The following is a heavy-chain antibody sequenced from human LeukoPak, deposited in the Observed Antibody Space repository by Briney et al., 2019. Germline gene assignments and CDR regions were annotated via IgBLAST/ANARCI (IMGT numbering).Heavy chain of an antibody. Sequence: SETLSLACTVSGGSISGGSISSYYWRWVPQPAGKGLEWIGRIYTSGTTNYNPSVKSRVTMSVDTSKNQFSLRLNSVTAADTAVYYCARGAPSDYWGQGTLVTVSS. J-gene: IGHJ4*02. CDR3: ARGAPSDY. V-gene: IGHV4-4*07. CDR1: GGSISGGSISSYY. CDR2: IYTSGTT.